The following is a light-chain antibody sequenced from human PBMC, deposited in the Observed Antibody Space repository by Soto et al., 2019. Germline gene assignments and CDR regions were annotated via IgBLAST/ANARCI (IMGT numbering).Light chain of an antibody. Sequence: EIVLTQSPGTLSLSPGERATLSCRASQSVSNNYLAWYQQKPGQAPRLLIYGASNRATGIPDRFSGSESGTDFTLTISSLEPEDSAVYYCQQYSVWPLTFGGGTKVDI. CDR2: GAS. CDR1: QSVSNNY. V-gene: IGKV3-20*01. CDR3: QQYSVWPLT. J-gene: IGKJ4*01.